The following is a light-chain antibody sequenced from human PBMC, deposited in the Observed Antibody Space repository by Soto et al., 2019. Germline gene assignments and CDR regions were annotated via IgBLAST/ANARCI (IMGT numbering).Light chain of an antibody. V-gene: IGKV1-5*03. CDR3: QQYHIYSWT. CDR2: RAS. J-gene: IGKJ1*01. CDR1: QDIGTW. Sequence: DIQMTQSPSTLSASDGDRVTITCRASQDIGTWLAWYQQKPEKAPKVLIYRASHLESGVPSRFSASGSGTEFSLTINSLQADDFATYYCQQYHIYSWTFGQGTKVDIK.